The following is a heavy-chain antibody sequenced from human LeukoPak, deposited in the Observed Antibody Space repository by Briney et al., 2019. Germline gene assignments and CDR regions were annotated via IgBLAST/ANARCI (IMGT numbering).Heavy chain of an antibody. J-gene: IGHJ4*02. CDR1: GFTFSSYA. CDR3: VKDLPGGGSFDY. D-gene: IGHD2-15*01. Sequence: GGSLRLSCAASGFTFSSYAMSWVRQAPGKGLEWVSAISGSGGSTYYADSVKGRFTISRDNSRNTLYLQMNSLRPEDTALYYCVKDLPGGGSFDYWGQGALVTVSS. V-gene: IGHV3-23*01. CDR2: ISGSGGST.